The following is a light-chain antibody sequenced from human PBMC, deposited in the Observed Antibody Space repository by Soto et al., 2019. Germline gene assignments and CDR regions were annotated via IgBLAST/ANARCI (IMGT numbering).Light chain of an antibody. V-gene: IGKV3-11*01. Sequence: EIVLTQSPATLSLSPGERATLSCRASQSVSSYLAWYQQKPGQAPRLLIYDASNRATGIPARFSGSGSGTDFTLTISSLEPEDGVDYYCQQRSNWPPITFGQGTRLEIK. CDR3: QQRSNWPPIT. CDR2: DAS. CDR1: QSVSSY. J-gene: IGKJ5*01.